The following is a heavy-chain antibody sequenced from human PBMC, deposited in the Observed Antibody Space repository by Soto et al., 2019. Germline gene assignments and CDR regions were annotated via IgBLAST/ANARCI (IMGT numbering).Heavy chain of an antibody. Sequence: QVPVVESGGGVVQPGRSLRLSCAASGFTFSNYAMHWVRQAPGKGLEWVAVVSYDGRSKYYADSVKGPFTISRDNSKNTLYLEMNSLRAEDTAVYYCARDRGFSYGFDYWGQGTLVTVSS. CDR1: GFTFSNYA. CDR2: VSYDGRSK. D-gene: IGHD5-18*01. J-gene: IGHJ4*02. CDR3: ARDRGFSYGFDY. V-gene: IGHV3-30-3*01.